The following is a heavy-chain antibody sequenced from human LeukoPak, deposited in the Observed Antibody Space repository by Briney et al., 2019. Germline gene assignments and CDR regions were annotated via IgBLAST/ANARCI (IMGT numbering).Heavy chain of an antibody. D-gene: IGHD5-18*01. CDR2: ISYDGSSK. CDR3: AKDGVDTAMVYYYGMDV. V-gene: IGHV3-30*18. CDR1: GFTFSSYG. J-gene: IGHJ6*02. Sequence: GGSLRLSCAASGFTFSSYGMHWVRQAPGKGLEWVAVISYDGSSKYYADSVKGRFTISRDNSKNTLYLQMNSLRAEDTAVYYCAKDGVDTAMVYYYGMDVWGQGTTVTVSS.